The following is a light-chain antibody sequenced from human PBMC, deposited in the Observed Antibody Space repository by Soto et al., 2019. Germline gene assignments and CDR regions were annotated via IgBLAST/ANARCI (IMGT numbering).Light chain of an antibody. CDR1: QSSNNK. CDR2: GTS. J-gene: IGKJ4*01. Sequence: EIVLTQSPGTLSLSPGERATLSCRASQSSNNKYLAWYQQKLGQAPRLLIHGTSTRATGVPARFSGSRSGPEFTLTINSLQSEDFAIYYCQPYNNWPLTFGGGTKVDIK. V-gene: IGKV3-15*01. CDR3: QPYNNWPLT.